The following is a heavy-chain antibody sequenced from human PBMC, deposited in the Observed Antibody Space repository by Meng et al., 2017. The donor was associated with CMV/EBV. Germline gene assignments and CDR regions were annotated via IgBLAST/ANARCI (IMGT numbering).Heavy chain of an antibody. J-gene: IGHJ4*02. D-gene: IGHD3-3*01. CDR3: ARDRTYYDFWSGYPLGY. Sequence: ASVKVSCKASGYTFTSYGISWVRQAPGQGLEWMGWISAYNGNTNYAQKLLGRVTMTTDTSTSTAYMELRSLRSDDTVVYYCARDRTYYDFWSGYPLGYWGQGTLVTVSS. CDR2: ISAYNGNT. V-gene: IGHV1-18*01. CDR1: GYTFTSYG.